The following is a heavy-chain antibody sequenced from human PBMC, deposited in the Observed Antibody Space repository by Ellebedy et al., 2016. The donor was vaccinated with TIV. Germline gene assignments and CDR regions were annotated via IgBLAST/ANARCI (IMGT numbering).Heavy chain of an antibody. J-gene: IGHJ3*01. Sequence: AASVKVSCKTSGYPFSAYYIQWIRQVPGQGLEWVGVINPSGGSTTTAPEFEGRVTMAADTSTTTVYMELSRLTSEDTAVFYCARDNANYRSPEAYDVWGQGTLVTVSS. CDR1: GYPFSAYY. CDR2: INPSGGST. V-gene: IGHV1-46*01. D-gene: IGHD1-7*01. CDR3: ARDNANYRSPEAYDV.